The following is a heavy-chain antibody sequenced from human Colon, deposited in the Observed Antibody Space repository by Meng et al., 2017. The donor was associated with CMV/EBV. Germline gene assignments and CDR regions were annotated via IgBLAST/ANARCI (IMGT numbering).Heavy chain of an antibody. J-gene: IGHJ4*02. D-gene: IGHD3-16*01. CDR2: ITWTSGST. CDR3: AKDLSKFASLPMDF. Sequence: GGSLRLSCAASGFTFSSYDMHWVRQAPGKGLEWVAGITWTSGSTGYADSVRGRFTISRDNAKDSLYLQMNSLRLEDTALYYCAKDLSKFASLPMDFWGQGTPVTVSS. V-gene: IGHV3-9*01. CDR1: GFTFSSYD.